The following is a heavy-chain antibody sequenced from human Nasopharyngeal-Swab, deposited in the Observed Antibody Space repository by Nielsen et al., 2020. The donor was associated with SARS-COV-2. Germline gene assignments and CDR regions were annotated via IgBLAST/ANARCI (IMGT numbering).Heavy chain of an antibody. J-gene: IGHJ6*02. CDR1: GFTFSSYG. D-gene: IGHD3-22*01. V-gene: IGHV3-30*03. Sequence: GESLKISCAASGFTFSSYGMHWVRQAPGKGLEWVAVISYDGSNKYYADSVKGRFTISRDNSKNTLYLQMNSLRAEDTAVYYCAREPITMIVVVRSYYYYYGMDVWGQGTTVTVSS. CDR2: ISYDGSNK. CDR3: AREPITMIVVVRSYYYYYGMDV.